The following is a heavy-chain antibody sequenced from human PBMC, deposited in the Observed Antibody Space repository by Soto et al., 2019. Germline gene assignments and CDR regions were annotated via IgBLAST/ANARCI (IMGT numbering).Heavy chain of an antibody. J-gene: IGHJ4*02. CDR1: GFAFSNYA. V-gene: IGHV3-23*01. D-gene: IGHD6-6*01. Sequence: GGSLRLSCAASGFAFSNYAMGWVRQAPGKGLEWVSSISTSIDATYYADSVKGRFTISRDDSKNTLYLQMNSLRAEDSAVYYCAKDRTVAARNFDYWGQGTQVIVSS. CDR2: ISTSIDAT. CDR3: AKDRTVAARNFDY.